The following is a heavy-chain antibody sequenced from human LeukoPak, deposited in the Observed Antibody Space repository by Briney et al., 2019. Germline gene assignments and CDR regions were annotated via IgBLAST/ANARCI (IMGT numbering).Heavy chain of an antibody. CDR3: ARDQDSSGINFYY. D-gene: IGHD3-22*01. V-gene: IGHV3-21*01. J-gene: IGHJ4*02. CDR2: ISSSSSYI. CDR1: GLTFSSYS. Sequence: PGGSLRLSCAASGLTFSSYSMNWVSQAPGKGREWGSSISSSSSYIYYTDSVKGRFTIPRDNPKNSLYLQVNSLRAEDTAVYYCARDQDSSGINFYYWGQGTLVTVSS.